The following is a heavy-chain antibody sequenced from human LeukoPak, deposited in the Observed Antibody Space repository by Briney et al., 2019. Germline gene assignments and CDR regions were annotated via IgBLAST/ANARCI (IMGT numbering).Heavy chain of an antibody. J-gene: IGHJ4*02. CDR3: ARQGPDAFFDY. CDR2: IYYSGST. Sequence: PSETLSLTRTVSGDSISSYDWSWIRQPPGKGLEWIGYIYYSGSTNYNPSLKSRVTISVDTSKNQFSLKLSSVTAADTAVYYCARQGPDAFFDYWGQGTLVTVSS. V-gene: IGHV4-59*08. CDR1: GDSISSYD.